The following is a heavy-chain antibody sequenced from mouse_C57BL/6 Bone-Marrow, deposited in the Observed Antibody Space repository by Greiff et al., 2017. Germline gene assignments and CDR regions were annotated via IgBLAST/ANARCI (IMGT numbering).Heavy chain of an antibody. D-gene: IGHD2-1*01. V-gene: IGHV1-81*01. CDR1: GYTFTSYG. J-gene: IGHJ4*01. CDR3: AREGNYYSYYAMDY. CDR2: IFPRSGNT. Sequence: VQLQESGAELARPGASVKLSCKASGYTFTSYGISWVKQRTGQGLEWIGEIFPRSGNTYYNEKFKGKATLTADKSSSTAYMELRSLTSEDSAVYFSAREGNYYSYYAMDYWGQGTSVTVSS.